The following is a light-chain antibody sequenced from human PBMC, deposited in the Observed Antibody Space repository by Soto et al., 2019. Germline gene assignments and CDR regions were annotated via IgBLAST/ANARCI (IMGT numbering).Light chain of an antibody. CDR3: HQRRSWPRT. CDR1: QTVFSR. Sequence: EIVLTQSPATLSSSPGERATLSRRASQTVFSRLAWYQHKPGQAPRLLIYESSKRATGLPARFSGSGFGTDFTLTISSLEPEDFAAYYCHQRRSWPRTFGQGTKVDIK. J-gene: IGKJ1*01. CDR2: ESS. V-gene: IGKV3-11*01.